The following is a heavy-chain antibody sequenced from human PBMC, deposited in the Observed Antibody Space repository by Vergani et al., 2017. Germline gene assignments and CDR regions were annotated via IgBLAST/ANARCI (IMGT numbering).Heavy chain of an antibody. CDR1: GYTFTSYG. CDR2: ISAYNGNT. Sequence: QVQLVQSGAEVKKPGASVKVSCKASGYTFTSYGISWVRQAPGQGLEWMGRISAYNGNTNYAQKLQGRVTMTTDTSTSTAYMELRSLRSDDTAVYYCARDRHQLLSTDCGNAFDVWGQGTMVTVSS. V-gene: IGHV1-18*01. CDR3: ARDRHQLLSTDCGNAFDV. J-gene: IGHJ3*01. D-gene: IGHD2-2*01.